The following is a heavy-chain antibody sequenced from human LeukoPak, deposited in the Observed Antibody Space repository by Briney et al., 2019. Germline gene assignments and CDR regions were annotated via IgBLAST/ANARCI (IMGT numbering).Heavy chain of an antibody. V-gene: IGHV4-34*01. Sequence: SETLSLTCAVYGGSFSGYYWSWIRQPPGKGLEWIGEINHSGSTNYNPSLKSRVTISVDTSKNQFSLKLSSVTAADTAVYYCATPAYSNYSYYYYYYGMDVWGQGTTVTVSS. D-gene: IGHD4-11*01. CDR3: ATPAYSNYSYYYYYYGMDV. J-gene: IGHJ6*02. CDR1: GGSFSGYY. CDR2: INHSGST.